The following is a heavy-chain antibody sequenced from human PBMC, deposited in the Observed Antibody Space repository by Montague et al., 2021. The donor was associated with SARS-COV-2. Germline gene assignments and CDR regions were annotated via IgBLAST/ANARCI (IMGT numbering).Heavy chain of an antibody. D-gene: IGHD3-3*01. Sequence: SETLSLTCSVGGSFAGSSYNWLRQTPGKGPEWLGEIYYSGATDYNPSLKGRVTISADTSKNEFSLELRSVSAADTAIYYCARGTKPYYDLWLWGQGTLVTVSS. CDR1: GGSFAGSS. CDR3: ARGTKPYYDLWL. J-gene: IGHJ4*02. CDR2: IYYSGAT. V-gene: IGHV4-34*01.